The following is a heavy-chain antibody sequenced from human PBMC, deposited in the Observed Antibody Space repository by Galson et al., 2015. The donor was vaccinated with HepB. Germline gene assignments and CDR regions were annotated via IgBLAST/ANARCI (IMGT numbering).Heavy chain of an antibody. J-gene: IGHJ4*02. Sequence: SLRLSCAASGFTVSSNYMSWVRQAPGKGLEWVPVIYSGGSTYYADSVKGRFTISRDNSKDTLYLQMNSLRAEDTAVYYCARDRGGAARGGFDYWGQGTLVTVSS. CDR1: GFTVSSNY. CDR3: ARDRGGAARGGFDY. V-gene: IGHV3-66*01. D-gene: IGHD6-6*01. CDR2: IYSGGST.